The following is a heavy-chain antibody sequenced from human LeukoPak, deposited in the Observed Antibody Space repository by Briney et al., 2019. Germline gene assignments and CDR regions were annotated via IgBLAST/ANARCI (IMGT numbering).Heavy chain of an antibody. CDR1: GGSISSSSYY. CDR3: AKGYSSGWSFHYYYIDV. CDR2: IYYSGST. Sequence: TLSLTCTVSGGSISSSSYYWGWIRQPPGKGLEWIGSIYYSGSTYYNPSLKSRVTISVDTSKNQFSLKLSSVTAADTAVYYCAKGYSSGWSFHYYYIDVWGKGTTVTVSS. J-gene: IGHJ6*03. D-gene: IGHD6-19*01. V-gene: IGHV4-39*01.